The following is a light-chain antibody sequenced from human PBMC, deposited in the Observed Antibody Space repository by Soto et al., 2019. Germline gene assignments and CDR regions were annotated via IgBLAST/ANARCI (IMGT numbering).Light chain of an antibody. Sequence: DIQITQSPSTLSGSVGDRVTITCRASQTISSWLAWYQQKPGKAPKLLIYKASTLKSGVPSRFSGSGSGTEFTLTISSLQPDDFATYYCQQCYIYWTFGQGTKVDIK. CDR2: KAS. J-gene: IGKJ1*01. CDR1: QTISSW. V-gene: IGKV1-5*03. CDR3: QQCYIYWT.